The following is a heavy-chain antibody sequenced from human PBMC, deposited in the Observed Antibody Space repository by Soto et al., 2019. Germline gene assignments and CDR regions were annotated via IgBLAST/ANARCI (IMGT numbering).Heavy chain of an antibody. D-gene: IGHD6-6*01. CDR3: AKDRAGIAARPGFYWFDP. CDR2: ISGSGGST. V-gene: IGHV3-23*01. Sequence: HPGGSLRLSCAASGFTFSSYAMSWVRQAPGKGLEWVSAISGSGGSTYYADSVKGRFTISRDNSKNTLYLQMNSLRAEDTAVYYCAKDRAGIAARPGFYWFDPWGQGTLVTVSS. CDR1: GFTFSSYA. J-gene: IGHJ5*02.